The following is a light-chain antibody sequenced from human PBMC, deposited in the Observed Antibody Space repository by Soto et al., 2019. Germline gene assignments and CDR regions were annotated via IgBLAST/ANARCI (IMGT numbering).Light chain of an antibody. CDR1: SGSVSASSY. V-gene: IGLV8-61*01. CDR3: ALYMGSGIYV. CDR2: STN. J-gene: IGLJ1*01. Sequence: QTVVTQEPSFSVSPGGTVTLTCGFTSGSVSASSYPSWYQQTPGQTPRTLIYSTNNRSSGVPDRFSGSILGNKAALTITGAQADDESHYYCALYMGSGIYVFGTGTKLTVL.